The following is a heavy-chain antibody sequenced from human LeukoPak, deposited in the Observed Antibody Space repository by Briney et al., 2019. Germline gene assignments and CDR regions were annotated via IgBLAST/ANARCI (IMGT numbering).Heavy chain of an antibody. CDR2: IKQDGSEK. J-gene: IGHJ5*02. CDR3: ASETTYYDYVWGSYHNWFDP. Sequence: GGSLRLSCAASGFTFSSYWMHWVRQAPGKGLEWVANIKQDGSEKYYVDSVKGRFTISRDNAKNSLYLQMNSLRAEDTAVYYCASETTYYDYVWGSYHNWFDPWGQGTLVTVSS. V-gene: IGHV3-7*03. CDR1: GFTFSSYW. D-gene: IGHD3-16*01.